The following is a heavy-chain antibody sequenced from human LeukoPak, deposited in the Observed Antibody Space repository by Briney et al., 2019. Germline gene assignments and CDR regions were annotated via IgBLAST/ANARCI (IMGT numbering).Heavy chain of an antibody. V-gene: IGHV4-39*01. Sequence: SETLSLICTVSGGSISSSSSYWGWIRQPPGKGLEWIGNIFYSGTTYYNPSLKSRVTISLDTSKNQFSLRLSSVTAADTAFYYCVRLPTGYPNWFDPWGQGTLVTVSS. J-gene: IGHJ5*02. CDR2: IFYSGTT. CDR3: VRLPTGYPNWFDP. D-gene: IGHD3-9*01. CDR1: GGSISSSSSY.